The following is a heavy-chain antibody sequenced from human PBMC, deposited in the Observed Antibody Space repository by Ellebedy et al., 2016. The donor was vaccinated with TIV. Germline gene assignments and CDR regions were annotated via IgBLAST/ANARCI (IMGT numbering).Heavy chain of an antibody. V-gene: IGHV4-39*07. D-gene: IGHD5-12*01. J-gene: IGHJ4*02. Sequence: SETLSLTXTVSGGSISSSAYYWGWIRQPPGKGLEWIGSIYYSGSTYYDPSLKSRVTISTDTSMHHFSLKLTSVTAADTAVYYCTTGEGWLTDYWGQGTLVTVSS. CDR1: GGSISSSAYY. CDR3: TTGEGWLTDY. CDR2: IYYSGST.